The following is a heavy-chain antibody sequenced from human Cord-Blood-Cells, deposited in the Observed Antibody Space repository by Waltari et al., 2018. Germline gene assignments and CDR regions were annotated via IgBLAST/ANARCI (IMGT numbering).Heavy chain of an antibody. CDR3: AGIVGATTFDY. D-gene: IGHD1-26*01. J-gene: IGHJ4*02. Sequence: QVQLQESGPGLVKPSETLSLTCTVSGGSISSYYWSWIRQPAGKGLEGIGRIYTSGSPNYHPSRKSRVTRSVDPSKNQFSLKLSSVTAADTAVYYCAGIVGATTFDYWGQGILVTVSS. CDR2: IYTSGSP. V-gene: IGHV4-4*07. CDR1: GGSISSYY.